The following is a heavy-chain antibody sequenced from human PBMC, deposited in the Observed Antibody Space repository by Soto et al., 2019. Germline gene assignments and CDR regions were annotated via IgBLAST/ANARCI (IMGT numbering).Heavy chain of an antibody. V-gene: IGHV1-18*01. CDR3: ARGPTDYYDNSANYFLDY. J-gene: IGHJ4*02. D-gene: IGHD3-22*01. Sequence: QVQLVQSGAEVKKPGASVKVSCKASGYTFITYGVRWGRQAPGQGLDWLGWISTYNGNTRYAERLQGRVTSTTDTTTNPAYMELRNRRADDTAVYYCARGPTDYYDNSANYFLDYWGQGTLVTVSS. CDR1: GYTFITYG. CDR2: ISTYNGNT.